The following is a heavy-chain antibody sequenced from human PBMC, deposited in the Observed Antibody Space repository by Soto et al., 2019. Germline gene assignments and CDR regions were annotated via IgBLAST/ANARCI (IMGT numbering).Heavy chain of an antibody. CDR3: ARAPYGSGSYYKYNWFDP. CDR2: IYYSGST. V-gene: IGHV4-31*03. Sequence: PSETLSLTCTVSGGSISSGGYYWSWIRQHPGKGLEWIGYIYYSGSTYYNPSLKSRVTISVDTSKNQFSLKLSSVTAADTAVYYCARAPYGSGSYYKYNWFDPWGQGTLVTVSS. CDR1: GGSISSGGYY. J-gene: IGHJ5*02. D-gene: IGHD3-10*01.